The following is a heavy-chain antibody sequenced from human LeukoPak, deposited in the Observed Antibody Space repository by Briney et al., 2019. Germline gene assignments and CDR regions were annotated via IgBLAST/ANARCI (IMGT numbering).Heavy chain of an antibody. J-gene: IGHJ5*02. CDR3: ARLGNGYGYSWFDP. Sequence: SETLSLTCTVSGGSISSSSYYWGWIRQPPGKGLEWIGSIYYDGSTYYNLSLKSRVTISVDTSKNQFSLKLSSVTAADTAVYYCARLGNGYGYSWFDPWGQGILVTVSS. D-gene: IGHD5-18*01. CDR2: IYYDGST. CDR1: GGSISSSSYY. V-gene: IGHV4-39*01.